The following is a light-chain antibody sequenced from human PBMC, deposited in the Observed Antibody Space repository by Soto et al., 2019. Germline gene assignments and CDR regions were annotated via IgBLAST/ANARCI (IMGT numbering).Light chain of an antibody. Sequence: DIVMTQSPATLSVSPGERATLSCRASQSVSSNLAWYQQKPSQAPRLLISGASTRATGIPARLSGSGSGTEFTLTISSLRSEDFAVYYCQQYDNWPITFGQGTRLEIK. CDR2: GAS. CDR3: QQYDNWPIT. J-gene: IGKJ5*01. CDR1: QSVSSN. V-gene: IGKV3-15*01.